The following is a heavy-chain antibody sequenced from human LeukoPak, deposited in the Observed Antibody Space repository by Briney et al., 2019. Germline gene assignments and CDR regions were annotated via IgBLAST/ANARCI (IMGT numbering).Heavy chain of an antibody. CDR2: INPNSGDT. CDR3: ARPAVATIDWFDP. D-gene: IGHD6-19*01. Sequence: GASVKVSCKASGYTFTGYYMHWVRQAPGQGLEWMGWINPNSGDTNYARKFQGTVTMTRDTSINTAYMELSSLRSDDTAVYYCARPAVATIDWFDPWGQGTLVTVSS. J-gene: IGHJ5*02. CDR1: GYTFTGYY. V-gene: IGHV1-2*02.